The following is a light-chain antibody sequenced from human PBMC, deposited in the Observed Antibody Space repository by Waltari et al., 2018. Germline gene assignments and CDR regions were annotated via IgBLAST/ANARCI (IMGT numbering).Light chain of an antibody. Sequence: QAVLTQPSSLSASPGASASLTCTLRSGINVGTYRIYWYQQKPGSPPQYLRRYRSDSDKQQGSGVPSRFSGSKDASANAGILLISGLQSEDEADYYCMIWHSSAYVFGTGTKVTVL. V-gene: IGLV5-45*02. CDR2: YRSDSDK. J-gene: IGLJ1*01. CDR1: SGINVGTYR. CDR3: MIWHSSAYV.